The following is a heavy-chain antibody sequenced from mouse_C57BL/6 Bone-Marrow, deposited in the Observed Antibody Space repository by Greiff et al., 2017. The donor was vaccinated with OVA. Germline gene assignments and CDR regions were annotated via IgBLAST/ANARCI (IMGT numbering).Heavy chain of an antibody. CDR1: GYSFTGYY. Sequence: EVKLMESGPELVKPGASVKISCKASGYSFTGYYMNWVKQSPEKSLEWIGEINPSTGGTTYNQKFKAKATLTVDKSSSTAYMQLKSLTSEDSAVYYCAREYYGTWYFDVWGTGTTVTVSS. CDR2: INPSTGGT. J-gene: IGHJ1*03. D-gene: IGHD1-1*01. CDR3: AREYYGTWYFDV. V-gene: IGHV1-42*01.